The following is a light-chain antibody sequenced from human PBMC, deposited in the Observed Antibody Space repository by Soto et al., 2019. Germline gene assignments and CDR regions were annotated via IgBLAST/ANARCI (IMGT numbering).Light chain of an antibody. V-gene: IGKV1-39*01. J-gene: IGKJ1*01. CDR1: QSITTW. CDR3: QQSYSTPWT. Sequence: DIQMTQSPSTVSAYVGDSVTMTFRASQSITTWLAWYQQRPGKAPKLLIYAASSLQSGVPSRFSGSGSGTDFTLTISSLQPEDFATYYCQQSYSTPWTFGQGTKVDTK. CDR2: AAS.